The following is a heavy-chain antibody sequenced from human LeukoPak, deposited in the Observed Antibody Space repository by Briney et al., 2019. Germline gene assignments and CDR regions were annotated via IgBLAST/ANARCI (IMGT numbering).Heavy chain of an antibody. CDR1: GGSISSSSYY. J-gene: IGHJ6*03. CDR3: ARTGRGSSSWIYYYYYMDV. Sequence: PSETLSLTCTVSGGSISSSSYYWGWIRQPPGKGLEWIGSIYYSGSTYYNPSLKSRVTISVDTSKNQFSLKLSSVTAADTAVYYCARTGRGSSSWIYYYYYMDVWGKGTTVTVSS. V-gene: IGHV4-39*07. D-gene: IGHD6-13*01. CDR2: IYYSGST.